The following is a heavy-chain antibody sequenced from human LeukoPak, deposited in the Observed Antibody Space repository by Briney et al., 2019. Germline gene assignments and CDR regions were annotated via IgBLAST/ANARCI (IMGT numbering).Heavy chain of an antibody. CDR2: IYTTGST. J-gene: IGHJ4*02. CDR1: GGSISSYY. V-gene: IGHV4-4*07. Sequence: SETLSLTCTVSGGSISSYYWTWIRQPAGQGLEWIGRIYTTGSTNYNPSLNSRVTMSVDTSKNQFSLKLSSVTAADTAVYYCARQIAAAGKAGFDYWGQGTLVTVSS. D-gene: IGHD6-13*01. CDR3: ARQIAAAGKAGFDY.